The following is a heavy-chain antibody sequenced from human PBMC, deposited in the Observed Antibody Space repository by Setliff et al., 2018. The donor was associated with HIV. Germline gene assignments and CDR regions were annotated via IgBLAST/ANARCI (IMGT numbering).Heavy chain of an antibody. D-gene: IGHD6-13*01. CDR3: ARDSRWLHFPYFDS. J-gene: IGHJ4*01. CDR1: GAPLSSYY. Sequence: SETLSLTCTVSGAPLSSYYFNWIRQPPGKGLEWIGYIFYSGTTNYNPSHKSRVTMSVDASKNQFSLKLSSVTAADTAVYYCARDSRWLHFPYFDSWGQGTPVTVSS. CDR2: IFYSGTT. V-gene: IGHV4-59*12.